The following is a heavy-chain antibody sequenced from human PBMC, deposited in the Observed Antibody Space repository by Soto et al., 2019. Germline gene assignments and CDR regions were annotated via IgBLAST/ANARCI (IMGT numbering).Heavy chain of an antibody. Sequence: QLQLQESGPGLVKPSETLSLTCTVSGGSISSSSYYWGWIRQPPGKGLEWIGSIYYSGSTYYNPSLKSRVTISVDTSKNQFSLKLSSVTAADTAVYYCARHPVRAVAGTWFDYWGQGTLVTVSS. V-gene: IGHV4-39*01. CDR1: GGSISSSSYY. J-gene: IGHJ4*02. D-gene: IGHD6-19*01. CDR2: IYYSGST. CDR3: ARHPVRAVAGTWFDY.